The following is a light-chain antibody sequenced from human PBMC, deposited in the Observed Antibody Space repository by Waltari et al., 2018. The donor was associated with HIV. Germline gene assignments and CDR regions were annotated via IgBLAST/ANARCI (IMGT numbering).Light chain of an antibody. Sequence: QSALTQPASVSGSPGQSITVSSPGTSSEVGGYNYVSWYQHHPGKAPNLLISEVSNRPSGVANRFSGSKSGNTASLTISGLQAEDEADYYCSSYSSSITLYVVFGGGTKLTVL. CDR1: SSEVGGYNY. CDR2: EVS. V-gene: IGLV2-14*01. J-gene: IGLJ2*01. CDR3: SSYSSSITLYVV.